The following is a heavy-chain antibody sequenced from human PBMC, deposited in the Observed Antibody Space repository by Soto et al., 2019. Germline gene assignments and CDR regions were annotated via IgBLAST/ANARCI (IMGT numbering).Heavy chain of an antibody. D-gene: IGHD3-10*01. CDR2: FTGRDTF. CDR1: GFTFSSFA. Sequence: GGSLRLSCAASGFTFSSFAMHWVRQAPGRGLEWVSCFTGRDTFYADSVKGRFTISRDNAKNTLYLQMSSLRAEDTAVYYCASDQNLVRGVPFDYWGPGTLVTVSS. J-gene: IGHJ4*02. V-gene: IGHV3-21*01. CDR3: ASDQNLVRGVPFDY.